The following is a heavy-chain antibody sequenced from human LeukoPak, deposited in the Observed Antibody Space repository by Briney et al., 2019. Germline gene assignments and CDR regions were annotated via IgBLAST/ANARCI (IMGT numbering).Heavy chain of an antibody. Sequence: GGSLRLSRAASGFTVSSNYMSWVRQAPGKGLEWVAVISYDGSNKYYADSVKGRFTISRDNSKNTLYLQMNSLRAEDTAVYYCAKDRYYDSSGYYGVSYFDYWGQGTLVTVSS. D-gene: IGHD3-22*01. J-gene: IGHJ4*02. V-gene: IGHV3-30*18. CDR2: ISYDGSNK. CDR1: GFTVSSNY. CDR3: AKDRYYDSSGYYGVSYFDY.